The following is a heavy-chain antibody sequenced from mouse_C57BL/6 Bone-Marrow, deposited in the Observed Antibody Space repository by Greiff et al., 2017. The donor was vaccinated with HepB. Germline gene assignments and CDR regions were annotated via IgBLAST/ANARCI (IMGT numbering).Heavy chain of an antibody. D-gene: IGHD1-1*01. CDR1: GYTFTSYG. CDR2: IYPRSGNT. V-gene: IGHV1-81*01. J-gene: IGHJ3*01. CDR3: ASLYYGSSTWFAY. Sequence: QVQLQQSGAELARPGASVKLSCKASGYTFTSYGISWVKQRTGQGLEWIGEIYPRSGNTYYNEKFKGKATLTADKSSSTAYMELRSLTSDDSAVYFCASLYYGSSTWFAYWGQGTLVTVSA.